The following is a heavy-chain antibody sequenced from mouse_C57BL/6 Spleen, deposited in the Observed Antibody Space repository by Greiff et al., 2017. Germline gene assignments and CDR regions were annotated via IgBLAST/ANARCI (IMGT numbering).Heavy chain of an antibody. V-gene: IGHV1-64*01. Sequence: QVQLQQPGAELVKPGASVKLSCKASGYTFTSYWMHWVKQRPGQGLEWIGMIHPNSGSTNYNEKFKSKATLTVDKSSSPAYMQLSSLTSEDSAVYYCARNYGSSYKFAYWGQGTLVTVSA. D-gene: IGHD1-1*01. CDR2: IHPNSGST. J-gene: IGHJ3*01. CDR3: ARNYGSSYKFAY. CDR1: GYTFTSYW.